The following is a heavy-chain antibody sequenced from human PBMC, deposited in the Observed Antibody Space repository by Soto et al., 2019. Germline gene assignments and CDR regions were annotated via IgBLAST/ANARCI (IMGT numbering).Heavy chain of an antibody. CDR1: GGTFSSFV. V-gene: IGHV1-69*01. J-gene: IGHJ4*02. D-gene: IGHD3-3*01. CDR3: ATSKVGSSFGSPFDF. CDR2: IIPSFNRP. Sequence: QVQLVQSGAEVKKPGSSVKVSCKASGGTFSSFVISWVRQAPGQGPEWMGGIIPSFNRPNYAQTFQGRVTITADESTTPSYMELRSLSSGDTAVYYCATSKVGSSFGSPFDFWGQGTLVTVSS.